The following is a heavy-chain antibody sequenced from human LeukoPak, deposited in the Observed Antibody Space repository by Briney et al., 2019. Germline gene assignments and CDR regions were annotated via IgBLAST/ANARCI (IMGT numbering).Heavy chain of an antibody. CDR1: GFTFDGYT. CDR3: AKGAYSYANPTFDY. J-gene: IGHJ4*02. D-gene: IGHD5-18*01. Sequence: GGSLRLSCAASGFTFDGYTMHWVRQAPGKGLEWVSLISWDGGTTYYADSVKGRFTISRDNSKNSLYLQMNSLKTGDTAFYYCAKGAYSYANPTFDYWGQGTLVTVSS. CDR2: ISWDGGTT. V-gene: IGHV3-43*01.